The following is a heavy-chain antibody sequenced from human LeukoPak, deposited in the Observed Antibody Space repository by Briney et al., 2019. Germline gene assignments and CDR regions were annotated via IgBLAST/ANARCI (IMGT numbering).Heavy chain of an antibody. Sequence: GGSLRLFCAASGLIFSSYSMNWVRQAPGTGLEWVSSSSSSSSYIYYADSVKGRFTISRDNAKNSLYLQMNSLRAEDTAVYYCARGGDQYSSSWLRSSSFDYWGQGTLVTVSS. CDR2: SSSSSSYI. J-gene: IGHJ4*02. CDR1: GLIFSSYS. D-gene: IGHD6-13*01. V-gene: IGHV3-21*01. CDR3: ARGGDQYSSSWLRSSSFDY.